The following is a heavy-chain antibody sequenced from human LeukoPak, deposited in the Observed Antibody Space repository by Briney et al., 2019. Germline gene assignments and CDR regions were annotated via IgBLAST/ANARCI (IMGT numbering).Heavy chain of an antibody. D-gene: IGHD3-22*01. J-gene: IGHJ4*02. CDR2: ISWDGGST. V-gene: IGHV3-43D*04. CDR3: AKVRSYDNNGYYDY. CDR1: GFTFDDYA. Sequence: GGSLRLSCAASGFTFDDYAMHWVRQAPGKGLEWVSLISWDGGSTYYADSVKGRFTISRDNSKNSLYLQMNSLRAEDTAMYSCAKVRSYDNNGYYDYWGQGTLVTVSS.